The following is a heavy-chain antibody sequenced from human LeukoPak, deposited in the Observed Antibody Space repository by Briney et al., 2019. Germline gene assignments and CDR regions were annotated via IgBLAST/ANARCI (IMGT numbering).Heavy chain of an antibody. D-gene: IGHD3-10*01. J-gene: IGHJ5*02. CDR1: GGTFSSYA. V-gene: IGHV1-18*01. CDR2: ISAYNGNT. CDR3: ARDPSMVRGDSNWFDP. Sequence: ASVKVSCKASGGTFSSYAISWVRQAPGQGLEWMGWISAYNGNTNYAQKLKGRVTMTTDTSTSTAHMELRSLRSDDTAVYYCARDPSMVRGDSNWFDPWGQGTLVTVSS.